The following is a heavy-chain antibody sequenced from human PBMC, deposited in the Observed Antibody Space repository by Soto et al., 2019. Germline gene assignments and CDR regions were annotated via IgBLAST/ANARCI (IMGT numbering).Heavy chain of an antibody. CDR2: ISYDGSNK. V-gene: IGHV3-30-3*01. Sequence: GGSLSLSCAASGFTFSSYAMHWVRQAPGKGLEWVAVISYDGSNKYYADSVKGRFTISRDNSKNTLYLQMNSLRAEDTAVYYCAREEYYDSSGYYRPFYYYYGMDVWGQGTTVTVSS. CDR3: AREEYYDSSGYYRPFYYYYGMDV. D-gene: IGHD3-22*01. J-gene: IGHJ6*02. CDR1: GFTFSSYA.